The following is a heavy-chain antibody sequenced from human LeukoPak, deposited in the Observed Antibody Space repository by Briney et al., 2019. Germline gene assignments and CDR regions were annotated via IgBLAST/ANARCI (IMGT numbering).Heavy chain of an antibody. Sequence: ASVKVSCKASGYTFTSYGISWVRQAPGQGLEWMGWISAYNGNTNYAQKLQGRDTMTTDTSTSTAYMELRSLRSDDTAVYYCAREKRRLAAAGTGADYWGQGTLVTVSS. CDR3: AREKRRLAAAGTGADY. J-gene: IGHJ4*02. CDR1: GYTFTSYG. D-gene: IGHD6-13*01. V-gene: IGHV1-18*01. CDR2: ISAYNGNT.